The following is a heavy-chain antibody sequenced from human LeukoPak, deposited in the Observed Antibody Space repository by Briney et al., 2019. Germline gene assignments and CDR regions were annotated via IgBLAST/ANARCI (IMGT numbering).Heavy chain of an antibody. Sequence: QPGGSLRLSCAASGFPFRNYAMHWVRQTPGKGLEWVAFISFDGKYKSYVDSVKGRFTISRDNSDSTLFLQMDSLRAEDTAVYYCANDPRVDCSSTSCPTLNPFDYWGQGTLVTVSS. CDR1: GFPFRNYA. D-gene: IGHD2-2*01. CDR2: ISFDGKYK. V-gene: IGHV3-30*18. CDR3: ANDPRVDCSSTSCPTLNPFDY. J-gene: IGHJ4*02.